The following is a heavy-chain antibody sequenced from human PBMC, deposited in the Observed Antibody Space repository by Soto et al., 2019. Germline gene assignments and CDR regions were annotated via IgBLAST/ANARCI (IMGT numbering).Heavy chain of an antibody. CDR1: GFTFNKYS. V-gene: IGHV3-21*06. D-gene: IGHD3-22*01. CDR3: ARGLMPNDRGLGDLAY. J-gene: IGHJ4*02. CDR2: ITSKTGDQ. Sequence: GSLRLSCAASGFTFNKYSMNWVRQAPGKGLEWVSSITSKTGDQYYADSVKGRFIISRDNTKNSLSLQVTSLRDEDTAVYYCARGLMPNDRGLGDLAYWGQGTLVTVSS.